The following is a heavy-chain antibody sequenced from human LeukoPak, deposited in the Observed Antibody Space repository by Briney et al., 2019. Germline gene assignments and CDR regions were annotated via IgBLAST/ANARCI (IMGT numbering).Heavy chain of an antibody. Sequence: GGSLRLSCAASGFTFSSYAMHWVRQAPGKGLEWVAVISYDGSNKYYADSVKGRFTISRDNSKNTLYLQMNSLRAEDTAVHYCARENGCISCSYNLDYWGQGTLVTVSS. J-gene: IGHJ4*02. CDR2: ISYDGSNK. D-gene: IGHD2-2*01. CDR3: ARENGCISCSYNLDY. V-gene: IGHV3-30*04. CDR1: GFTFSSYA.